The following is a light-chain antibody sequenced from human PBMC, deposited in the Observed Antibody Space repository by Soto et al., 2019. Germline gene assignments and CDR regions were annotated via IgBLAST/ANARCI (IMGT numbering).Light chain of an antibody. CDR1: RTITKF. Sequence: DIQMTQSPSSLSASVGDRVTITCRASRTITKFLNWYHQKPGKAPNLLIYSSSNLQSGVPTRFSGSGSDTNFTLTISSLQPEDFGTYYCNQSFGSPFTFGQGTRVDIK. V-gene: IGKV1-39*01. CDR2: SSS. J-gene: IGKJ5*01. CDR3: NQSFGSPFT.